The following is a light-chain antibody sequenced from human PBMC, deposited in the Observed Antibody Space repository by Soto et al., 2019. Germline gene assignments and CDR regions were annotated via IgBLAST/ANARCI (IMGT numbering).Light chain of an antibody. V-gene: IGLV2-11*01. CDR2: DVT. J-gene: IGLJ1*01. CDR1: SSDVGGYNY. CDR3: CSFAGSDTFV. Sequence: QSALTQPRSVSGSPGQSVTISCTGTSSDVGGYNYVSWYQQHPGKAPKLMLFDVKDVTQRPSGVPHRFSGSKSGNTASLTIAVLECDYEADYYCCSFAGSDTFVFVTGTKLTVL.